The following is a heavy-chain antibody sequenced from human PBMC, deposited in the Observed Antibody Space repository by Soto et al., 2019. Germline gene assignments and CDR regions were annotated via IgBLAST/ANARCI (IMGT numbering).Heavy chain of an antibody. D-gene: IGHD2-2*01. CDR1: GGSFSGYY. CDR3: ARGGRVPDIVVVPTAIWFDP. Sequence: PSETLSLTCAVYGGSFSGYYWSWIRQPPGKGLEWIGEINHSGSTNYNPSLKSRVTISVDTSKNQFSLKLSSVTAADTAVYYCARGGRVPDIVVVPTAIWFDPWGQGTLVTVS. J-gene: IGHJ5*02. CDR2: INHSGST. V-gene: IGHV4-34*01.